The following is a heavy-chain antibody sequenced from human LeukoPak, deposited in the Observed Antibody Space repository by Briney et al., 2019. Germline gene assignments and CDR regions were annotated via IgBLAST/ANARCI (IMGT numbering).Heavy chain of an antibody. J-gene: IGHJ5*02. Sequence: PSETLSLTCTVSGGSISSSSYYWSWIRQPPGKGLEWIGYIYYSGSTNYNPSLKSRVTISVDTSKNQFSLKLSSVTAADTAVYYCARGSSWYGSVYWFDPWGQGTLVTVSS. CDR3: ARGSSWYGSVYWFDP. V-gene: IGHV4-61*01. CDR2: IYYSGST. CDR1: GGSISSSSYY. D-gene: IGHD6-13*01.